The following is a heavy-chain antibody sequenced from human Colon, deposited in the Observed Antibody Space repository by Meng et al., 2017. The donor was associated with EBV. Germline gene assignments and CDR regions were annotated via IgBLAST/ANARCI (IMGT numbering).Heavy chain of an antibody. CDR3: ARGNQDAWELLAY. D-gene: IGHD1-26*01. J-gene: IGHJ4*02. Sequence: VQLQESGPGLVKPSGTLSLPCGVPGVSISSNIRWTWVRQPPGKGLEWIGDIDDSGSTNYNPSLNSRISISLDKSKNHFSLKVNSVTAADTAVYYCARGNQDAWELLAYWGQGALVTVSS. CDR2: IDDSGST. CDR1: GVSISSNIR. V-gene: IGHV4-4*02.